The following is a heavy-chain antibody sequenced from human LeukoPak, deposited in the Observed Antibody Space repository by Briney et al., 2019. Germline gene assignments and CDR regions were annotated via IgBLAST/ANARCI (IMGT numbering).Heavy chain of an antibody. J-gene: IGHJ4*02. D-gene: IGHD3-22*01. Sequence: ASVKVSCKASGYTFTSYGISWVRQAPGQGLEWMGWISAYNGNTNYAQKLQGRVTITTDESTSTAYMELSSLRSEDTAVYYCAREWVGYYYDSSRFGGYFDYWGQGTLVTVSS. CDR1: GYTFTSYG. CDR3: AREWVGYYYDSSRFGGYFDY. CDR2: ISAYNGNT. V-gene: IGHV1-18*01.